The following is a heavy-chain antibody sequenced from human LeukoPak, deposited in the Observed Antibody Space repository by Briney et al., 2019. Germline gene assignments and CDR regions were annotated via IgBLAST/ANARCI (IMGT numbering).Heavy chain of an antibody. CDR2: ISSNGGST. D-gene: IGHD5-18*01. V-gene: IGHV3-64*01. Sequence: PGGSLRLSCAASGFTFSSYAMHWVRQAPGKGLEYVSAISSNGGSTYYANSVKGRFTISRDNSKNTLYPQMNSLRAEDTAVYYCAKDALRGYINWFDPWGQGTLVTVSS. CDR1: GFTFSSYA. CDR3: AKDALRGYINWFDP. J-gene: IGHJ5*02.